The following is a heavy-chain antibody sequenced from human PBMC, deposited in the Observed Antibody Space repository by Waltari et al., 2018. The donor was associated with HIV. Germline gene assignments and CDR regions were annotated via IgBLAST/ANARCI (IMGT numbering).Heavy chain of an antibody. CDR2: IQHSGRT. Sequence: QVQLQQWGAGLLKPSETLSLTCAVYGGSLSGYYWRWIRHPPGKGLEWSGEIQHSGRTNYNPALKSRVTISVDTSKNQFSLKLSSVTAADTAVYYCARHGNYGDYVFDPWGQGTLVTVSS. CDR1: GGSLSGYY. V-gene: IGHV4-34*01. CDR3: ARHGNYGDYVFDP. D-gene: IGHD4-17*01. J-gene: IGHJ5*02.